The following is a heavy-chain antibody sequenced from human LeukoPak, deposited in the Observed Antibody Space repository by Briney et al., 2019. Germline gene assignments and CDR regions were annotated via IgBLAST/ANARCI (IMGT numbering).Heavy chain of an antibody. CDR3: ARERGYDFWSGYYTGDYDY. J-gene: IGHJ4*02. Sequence: ASVKVSCKASGYTFTSYGISWVRQAPGQGLEGMGWISVSIGNTNYAQKLQGRVAMTTDTSTSTAYMELRSLRSDDTAVYYCARERGYDFWSGYYTGDYDYWGQGTLVTVSS. CDR2: ISVSIGNT. D-gene: IGHD3-3*01. V-gene: IGHV1-18*01. CDR1: GYTFTSYG.